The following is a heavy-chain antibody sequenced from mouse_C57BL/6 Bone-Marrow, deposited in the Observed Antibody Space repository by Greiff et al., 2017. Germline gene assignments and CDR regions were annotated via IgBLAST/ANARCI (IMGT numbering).Heavy chain of an antibody. J-gene: IGHJ4*01. V-gene: IGHV5-9-1*02. D-gene: IGHD2-3*01. CDR3: TRDGDGYPLAMDY. CDR1: GFTFSSYA. CDR2: ISSGGDYI. Sequence: EVKVEESGEGLVKPGGSLKLSCAASGFTFSSYAMSWVRQTPEKRLEWVAYISSGGDYIYYADTVKGRFTISRDNARNTLYLQMSSLKSEDTAMYYCTRDGDGYPLAMDYWGQGTSVTVSS.